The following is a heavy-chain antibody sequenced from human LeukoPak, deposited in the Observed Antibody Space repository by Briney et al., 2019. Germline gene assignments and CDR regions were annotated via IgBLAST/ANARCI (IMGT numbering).Heavy chain of an antibody. V-gene: IGHV4-39*02. D-gene: IGHD6-6*01. CDR3: ARDQFLYSSSPRFDY. CDR1: GGSISSTNYY. CDR2: IYYSGSA. J-gene: IGHJ4*02. Sequence: PSETQSLTCTVSGGSISSTNYYWDWIRQPPGKGLEWIGSIYYSGSAYYNPSLKSRVTTSVDTSENHFSLKLSSVTAADTAVYYCARDQFLYSSSPRFDYWGQGTLVSVSS.